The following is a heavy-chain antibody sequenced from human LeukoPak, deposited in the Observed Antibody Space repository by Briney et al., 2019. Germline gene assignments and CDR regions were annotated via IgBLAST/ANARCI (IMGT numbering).Heavy chain of an antibody. CDR1: GGTFSSYA. CDR2: IIPIFGTA. J-gene: IGHJ4*02. Sequence: SVTVSCKASGGTFSSYAISWVRQAPGQGLEWMGGIIPIFGTANYAQKFQGRVTMTEDTSTDTAYMELSSLRSEDTAVYYCATEKWELLHYFDYWGQGTLVTVSS. V-gene: IGHV1-69*06. D-gene: IGHD1-26*01. CDR3: ATEKWELLHYFDY.